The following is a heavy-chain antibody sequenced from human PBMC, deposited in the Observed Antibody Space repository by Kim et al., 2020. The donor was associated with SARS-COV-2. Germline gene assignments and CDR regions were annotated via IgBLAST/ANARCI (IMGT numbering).Heavy chain of an antibody. CDR3: ASRAKAAAGFLH. J-gene: IGHJ1*01. CDR2: INHSGST. V-gene: IGHV4-34*01. Sequence: SETLSLTCAVYGGSFSGYYWSWIRQPPGKGLEWIGEINHSGSTNYNPSLKSRVTISVDTSKNQFSLKLSSVTAADTAVYYCASRAKAAAGFLHWGQGTLVTVSS. D-gene: IGHD6-13*01. CDR1: GGSFSGYY.